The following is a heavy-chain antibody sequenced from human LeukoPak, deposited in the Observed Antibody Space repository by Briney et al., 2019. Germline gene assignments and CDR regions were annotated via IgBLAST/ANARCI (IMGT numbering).Heavy chain of an antibody. CDR3: ARDRYCSGGSCYFDYYYYGMDV. CDR2: ISYDGSNK. V-gene: IGHV3-30*03. CDR1: GFTFSSYG. J-gene: IGHJ6*02. Sequence: GGSLRLSCAASGFTFSSYGMHWVRQAPGKGLEWVAVISYDGSNKYYADSVKGRFTISRDNSKNTLYLQMNSLRAEDTAVYYCARDRYCSGGSCYFDYYYYGMDVWGQGTTVTVSS. D-gene: IGHD2-15*01.